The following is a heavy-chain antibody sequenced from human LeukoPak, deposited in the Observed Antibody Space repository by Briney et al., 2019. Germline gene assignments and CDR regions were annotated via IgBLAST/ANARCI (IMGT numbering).Heavy chain of an antibody. CDR3: ARDYCSSTSCYGGVGWFDP. J-gene: IGHJ5*02. CDR1: GXSISSGGYY. D-gene: IGHD2-2*01. Sequence: SQTLSLTWTVSGXSISSGGYYWSWIRQHPGKGLEWIGYIYYSGSTYYNPSLKSRVTISVDTSKNQFSLKLSSVTAADTAVYYCARDYCSSTSCYGGVGWFDPWGQGTLVTVSS. V-gene: IGHV4-31*02. CDR2: IYYSGST.